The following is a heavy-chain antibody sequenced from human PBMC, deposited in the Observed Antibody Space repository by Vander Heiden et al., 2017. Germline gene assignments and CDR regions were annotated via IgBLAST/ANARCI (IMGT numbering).Heavy chain of an antibody. CDR2: IYYSGST. Sequence: QLQLQESGPGLVKPSETLSLTCTVSGGSISSSSYYWGWIRQPPGKGLEGIGSIYYSGSTYYNPSLKSRVTISVDTSKNQFSLKLSSVTAADTAVYYCARVGRRVGKLVSPYFDYWGQGTLVTVAS. CDR1: GGSISSSSYY. D-gene: IGHD6-6*01. V-gene: IGHV4-39*01. J-gene: IGHJ4*02. CDR3: ARVGRRVGKLVSPYFDY.